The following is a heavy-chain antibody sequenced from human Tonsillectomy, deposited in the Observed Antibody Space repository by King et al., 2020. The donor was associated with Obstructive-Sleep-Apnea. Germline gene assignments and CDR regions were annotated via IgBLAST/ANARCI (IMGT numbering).Heavy chain of an antibody. D-gene: IGHD5-24*01. V-gene: IGHV3-23*04. J-gene: IGHJ4*02. CDR3: AKDRGNGYKFNY. CDR2: ISVSGGAT. Sequence: VQLVESGGGLVQPGGSLRLSCAASGFTFSSSAMTWVRQAPGKGLEWVSAISVSGGATSYADSVKGRFTISRYNSKNTLFLQMNSLRAEDTAVYFCAKDRGNGYKFNYWGQGTLVTVSS. CDR1: GFTFSSSA.